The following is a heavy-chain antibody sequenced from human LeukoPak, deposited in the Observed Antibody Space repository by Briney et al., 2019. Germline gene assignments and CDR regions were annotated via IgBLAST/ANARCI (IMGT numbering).Heavy chain of an antibody. Sequence: GASVTVSCKASGYTFTGYHMHWVRQAHGQGLEGMGRINPNTGGTDYAQNFQGRVTMTRDTSISTAYMDLSRLRSDDTAVYYCARDYCSSTSCLFDYWGQGTLVTVSS. CDR2: INPNTGGT. D-gene: IGHD2-2*01. CDR1: GYTFTGYH. V-gene: IGHV1-2*06. J-gene: IGHJ4*02. CDR3: ARDYCSSTSCLFDY.